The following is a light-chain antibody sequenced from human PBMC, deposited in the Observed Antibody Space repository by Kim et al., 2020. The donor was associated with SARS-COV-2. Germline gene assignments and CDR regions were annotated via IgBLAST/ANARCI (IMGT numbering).Light chain of an antibody. V-gene: IGKV3-15*01. J-gene: IGKJ5*01. CDR2: EAS. Sequence: SPGERATLSSRASESVAGSLAWYPQKPGQAPRILIYEASTRATAIPARFSGSGSGTEFTLTISSLQSEDFAVYYCQKYSNWFPITFGQGTRLEIK. CDR1: ESVAGS. CDR3: QKYSNWFPIT.